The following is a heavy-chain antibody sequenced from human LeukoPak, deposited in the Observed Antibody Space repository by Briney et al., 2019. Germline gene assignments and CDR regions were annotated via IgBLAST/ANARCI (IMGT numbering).Heavy chain of an antibody. Sequence: ASVKVSCKASGYTFTSYYMHWVRQAPGQGLEWMGIINPSGGSTSYAQKFQGRVTMTRDTSTSTVYMELSSLRSEDTAVYYCARTNVAYYYYYYMDVWGKGTMVTVSS. D-gene: IGHD2-8*01. V-gene: IGHV1-46*01. CDR1: GYTFTSYY. CDR2: INPSGGST. CDR3: ARTNVAYYYYYYMDV. J-gene: IGHJ6*03.